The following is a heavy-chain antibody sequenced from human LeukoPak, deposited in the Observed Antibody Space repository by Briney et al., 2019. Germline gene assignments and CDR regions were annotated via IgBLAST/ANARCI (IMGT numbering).Heavy chain of an antibody. J-gene: IGHJ4*02. CDR3: ARERGSGSYLRWYYFDY. V-gene: IGHV3-30*03. CDR1: GFTFSSHG. D-gene: IGHD3-10*01. Sequence: GGSLRLSCAASGFTFSSHGIHWVRQAPGKGLEWVAVISFDGTIKYYADSVKGRFTSSRDNSKNTLYLQMNSLRVEDTAVYYCARERGSGSYLRWYYFDYWGQGTLVTVSS. CDR2: ISFDGTIK.